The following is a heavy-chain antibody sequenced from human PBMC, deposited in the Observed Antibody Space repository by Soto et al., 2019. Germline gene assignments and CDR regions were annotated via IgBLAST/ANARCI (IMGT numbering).Heavy chain of an antibody. Sequence: QVQLQESGPGLVKPSETLSLTCTVSGGSISSYYWSWIRQPPGKGLEWIGYIYYSGSTNYNPSLKSRVTISVDTSQNQFSLKLSSVTAADTAVYYCARRYGYSFDYWGQGTRVNVSS. D-gene: IGHD1-1*01. CDR2: IYYSGST. CDR1: GGSISSYY. J-gene: IGHJ4*02. CDR3: ARRYGYSFDY. V-gene: IGHV4-59*08.